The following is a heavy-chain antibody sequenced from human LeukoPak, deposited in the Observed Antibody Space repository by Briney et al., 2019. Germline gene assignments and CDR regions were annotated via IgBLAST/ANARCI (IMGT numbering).Heavy chain of an antibody. CDR2: IYPGDSDT. J-gene: IGHJ4*02. CDR1: GYIFTSYW. Sequence: GESLEISCKGSGYIFTSYWIGGVRQLPGKGLEWMGIIYPGDSDTKYSPSFQGQVTISADKSISTAYLQWSSLKASDTAMYYCARPGYSGRYYDFDYWGQGTLVTVSS. V-gene: IGHV5-51*01. CDR3: ARPGYSGRYYDFDY. D-gene: IGHD1-26*01.